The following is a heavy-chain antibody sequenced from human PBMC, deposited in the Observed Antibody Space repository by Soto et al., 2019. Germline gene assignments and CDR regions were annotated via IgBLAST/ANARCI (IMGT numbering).Heavy chain of an antibody. CDR1: GFTFSSYA. V-gene: IGHV3-23*01. Sequence: EVQLLESGGGLVQPGGSLRLSCAASGFTFSSYAMSWVRQAPGKGLEWVSAISGSGGSTYYADSVKGRFTISRDNSKNTLYLQMNSLRAEDTAVYYCASRGVIPYYGMDVWGQGTTVTVSS. CDR2: ISGSGGST. CDR3: ASRGVIPYYGMDV. D-gene: IGHD3-10*01. J-gene: IGHJ6*02.